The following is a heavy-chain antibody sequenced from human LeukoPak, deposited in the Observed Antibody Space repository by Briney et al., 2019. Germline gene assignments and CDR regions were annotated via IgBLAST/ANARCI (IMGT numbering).Heavy chain of an antibody. CDR3: ARDTNYDSSGYYGD. Sequence: GGSLRLSCAASGFTVSSNYMSWVRQAPGKGLEWVSVIYSGGSTYYADSVKGRFTISRDNSKNTLYLQMNSLRAEDTAVYYCARDTNYDSSGYYGDWGQGTLVTVSS. V-gene: IGHV3-66*01. CDR1: GFTVSSNY. J-gene: IGHJ4*02. D-gene: IGHD3-22*01. CDR2: IYSGGST.